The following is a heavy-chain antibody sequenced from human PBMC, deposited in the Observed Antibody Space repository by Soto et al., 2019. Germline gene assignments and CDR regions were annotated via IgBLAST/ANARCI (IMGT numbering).Heavy chain of an antibody. J-gene: IGHJ4*01. D-gene: IGHD1-26*01. CDR2: VKSKADGGSG. Sequence: GGSLRLSCAASGFPFNNAWINWVRQVPGKGLEWVGRVKSKADGGSGDYAAPVKGRFVVXRDDPKDIVYLQMNSLKIEDTGVYYCPTDSRTTLPEIRFDYWGHGTQVTVSS. V-gene: IGHV3-15*07. CDR1: GFPFNNAW. CDR3: PTDSRTTLPEIRFDY.